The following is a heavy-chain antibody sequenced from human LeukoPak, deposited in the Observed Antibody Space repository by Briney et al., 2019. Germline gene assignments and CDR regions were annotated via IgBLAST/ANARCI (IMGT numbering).Heavy chain of an antibody. CDR3: ARGLWRRWLN. J-gene: IGHJ4*02. Sequence: PSETLSLTCAVYGGSYSGYYWSWIRQPPGKGLEWIGVINHSGSTNYNPSLKSRVTISVDTSKNQFSLKLGSVTAADTAVYYCARGLWRRWLNWGQGTLVTVSS. CDR2: INHSGST. CDR1: GGSYSGYY. V-gene: IGHV4-34*01. D-gene: IGHD4-23*01.